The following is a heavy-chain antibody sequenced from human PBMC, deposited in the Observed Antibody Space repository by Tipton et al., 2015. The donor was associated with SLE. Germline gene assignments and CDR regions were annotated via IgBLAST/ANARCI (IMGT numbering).Heavy chain of an antibody. V-gene: IGHV3-23*01. CDR2: ISGSGGST. J-gene: IGHJ3*02. CDR3: AKVQVPAAIGDDAFDI. CDR1: GFTFSSYA. D-gene: IGHD2-2*02. Sequence: SLRLSCAASGFTFSSYAMSWVRQAPGKGLEWVSAISGSGGSTYYADSVKGRFTISRDNSKNTLYLQMNSLRAEDTAVYYCAKVQVPAAIGDDAFDICGQGTMVTVSS.